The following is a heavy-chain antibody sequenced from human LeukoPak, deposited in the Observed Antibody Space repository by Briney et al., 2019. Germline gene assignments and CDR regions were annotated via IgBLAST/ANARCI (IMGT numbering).Heavy chain of an antibody. CDR3: ARDLMSNTGIFGVVIPLGY. J-gene: IGHJ4*02. CDR1: GGSISSSSYY. D-gene: IGHD3-3*01. V-gene: IGHV4-39*07. CDR2: IYYSGST. Sequence: SETLSLTCTVSGGSISSSSYYWGWIRQPPGKGLEWIGSIYYSGSTYYNPSLKSRVTISVDTSKNQFSLKLGSVTAADTAVYYCARDLMSNTGIFGVVIPLGYWGQGTLVTVSS.